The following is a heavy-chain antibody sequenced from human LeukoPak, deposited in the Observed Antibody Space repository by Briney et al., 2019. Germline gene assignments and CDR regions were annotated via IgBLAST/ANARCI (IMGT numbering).Heavy chain of an antibody. CDR3: ARHLSGITGYTYGRGVDY. D-gene: IGHD5-18*01. CDR1: GFTFSSYW. Sequence: GGSLRLSCAASGFTFSSYWMSWVRQAPGKGLEWVANIKKDGSEKYYVDSVKGRFTISRDNAKKSLYLQMNSLGAEDTAVYYCARHLSGITGYTYGRGVDYWGQGTLLTVSS. J-gene: IGHJ4*02. CDR2: IKKDGSEK. V-gene: IGHV3-7*01.